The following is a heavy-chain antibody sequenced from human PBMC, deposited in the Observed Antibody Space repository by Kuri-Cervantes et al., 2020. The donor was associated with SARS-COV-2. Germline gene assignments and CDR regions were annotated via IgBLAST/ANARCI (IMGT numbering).Heavy chain of an antibody. CDR1: GDSISSYY. J-gene: IGHJ4*02. Sequence: SETLSLTCTVSGDSISSYYWSWIRQPAGKGLEWIGRIYISGSTNYNPSLESRVTMSIDTPRNQFSLRLSSVTAADTAVYYCARAGYYFDYWGQGTLVTVSS. CDR2: IYISGST. V-gene: IGHV4-4*07. CDR3: ARAGYYFDY.